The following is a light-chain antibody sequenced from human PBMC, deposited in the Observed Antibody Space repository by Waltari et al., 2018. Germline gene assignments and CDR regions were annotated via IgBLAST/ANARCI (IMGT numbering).Light chain of an antibody. CDR2: KAS. Sequence: DIQMTQSPSTLSASVGDKVTITCRASQSISNWFAWYQQKPGKAPKLLIYKASSLESGVPLRFSGSGSGTEFTLSISTLQPDDFATYLCQQYYTYPYTFGQGTKLEIK. V-gene: IGKV1-5*03. CDR1: QSISNW. CDR3: QQYYTYPYT. J-gene: IGKJ2*01.